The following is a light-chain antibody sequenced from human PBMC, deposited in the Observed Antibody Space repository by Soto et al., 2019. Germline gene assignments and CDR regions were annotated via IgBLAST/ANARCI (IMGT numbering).Light chain of an antibody. J-gene: IGKJ2*01. CDR1: QSVSNSY. CDR3: QHYGSSYT. V-gene: IGKV3-20*01. Sequence: ENVLTQSPGTLSLSPGERATLSCRAGQSVSNSYLAWYQQKPGQAPRLLIYGASSRATGIPDRFSGSGSGTDFTLTISRLEPEDFAVYYCQHYGSSYTFGQGTKLEIK. CDR2: GAS.